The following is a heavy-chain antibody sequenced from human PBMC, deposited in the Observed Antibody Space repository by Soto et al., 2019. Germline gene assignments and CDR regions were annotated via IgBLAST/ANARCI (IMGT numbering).Heavy chain of an antibody. CDR2: IYYSGST. J-gene: IGHJ6*02. CDR1: GGSISSSSYY. Sequence: KASETLSLTCTVCGGSISSSSYYWGWIRQPPGKGLEWIGSIYYSGSTYYNPSLKSRVTISVDTSKNQFSLKLSSVTAADTAVYYCASSAAAGTTYGMDVWGQGTTVTVSS. D-gene: IGHD6-13*01. CDR3: ASSAAAGTTYGMDV. V-gene: IGHV4-39*01.